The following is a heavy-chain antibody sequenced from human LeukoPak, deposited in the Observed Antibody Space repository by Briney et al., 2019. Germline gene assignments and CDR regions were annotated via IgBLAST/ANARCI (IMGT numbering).Heavy chain of an antibody. J-gene: IGHJ5*02. CDR2: ISAGGGSP. D-gene: IGHD6-13*01. CDR1: GFTFSSYA. V-gene: IGHV3-23*01. Sequence: PGRSLRLSRAASGFTFSSYAFGSVRQAPGKGLEWVSAISAGGGSPYYADSVKGRFTISRDNSKNTLYLQMNSLRAEDTAVYYCAKDGGIAEAGGWFDPWGQGTLVTVSS. CDR3: AKDGGIAEAGGWFDP.